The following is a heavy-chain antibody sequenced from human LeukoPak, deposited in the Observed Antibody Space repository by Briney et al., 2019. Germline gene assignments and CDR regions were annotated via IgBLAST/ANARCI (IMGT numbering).Heavy chain of an antibody. CDR3: ARLDSSGYYYCDD. CDR1: GGSISSYY. D-gene: IGHD3-22*01. Sequence: IPSETLSLTCTVSGGSISSYYWSWIRQPPGKGLEWIGYIYYSGSTNYNPSLKSRVTISLDTSKNQVSLKVSSVTAADTAVYFCARLDSSGYYYCDDWGQGSLVTVSS. CDR2: IYYSGST. J-gene: IGHJ4*02. V-gene: IGHV4-59*08.